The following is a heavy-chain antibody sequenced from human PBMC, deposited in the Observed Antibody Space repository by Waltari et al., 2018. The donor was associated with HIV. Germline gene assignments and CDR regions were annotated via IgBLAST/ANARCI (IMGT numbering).Heavy chain of an antibody. D-gene: IGHD3-10*01. CDR1: VGSLSSAAFY. CDR3: ARDYGSGRGGGMDV. J-gene: IGHJ6*02. CDR2: IYYTGST. Sequence: QVQLQESGPGLVKPSQTLSLTCTVSVGSLSSAAFYWSWIRQHPGTGLEWIWNIYYTGSTYYNPSLKSRVTISIDTSNNQFSLNLSSVTAADTAVYYCARDYGSGRGGGMDVWGQGTTVTVSS. V-gene: IGHV4-31*03.